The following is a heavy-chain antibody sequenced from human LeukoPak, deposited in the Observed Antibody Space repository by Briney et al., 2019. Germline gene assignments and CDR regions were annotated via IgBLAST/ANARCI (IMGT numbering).Heavy chain of an antibody. CDR3: ATVGGGFLFSAENYFGY. D-gene: IGHD3-16*01. J-gene: IGHJ4*02. CDR1: GYTFTSYG. V-gene: IGHV1-24*01. Sequence: ASVKVSCKASGYTFTSYGISWVRQAPGQGLEWMGGFDPEDGETIYAQKFQGRVTMTEDTSTDTAYMELSSLRSEDTAVYYCATVGGGFLFSAENYFGYWGQGTLVTVSS. CDR2: FDPEDGET.